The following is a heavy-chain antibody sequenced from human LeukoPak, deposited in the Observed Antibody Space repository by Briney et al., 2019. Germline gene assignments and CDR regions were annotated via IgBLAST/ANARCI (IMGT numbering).Heavy chain of an antibody. CDR3: AKDRCSNGVGCYYYYMDV. CDR2: IQYDGSND. D-gene: IGHD2-8*01. CDR1: RFTFSSYG. J-gene: IGHJ6*03. Sequence: WASLRLSCSASRFTFSSYGMHWVRQAPGKGLEWVAYIQYDGSNDQYADSVKGRFSIFRDRSKNILYLQMNSLRAEDTAVSYCAKDRCSNGVGCYYYYMDVWGKGTTVTISS. V-gene: IGHV3-30*02.